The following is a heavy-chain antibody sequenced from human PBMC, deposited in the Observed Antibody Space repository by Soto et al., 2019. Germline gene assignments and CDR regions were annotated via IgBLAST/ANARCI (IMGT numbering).Heavy chain of an antibody. D-gene: IGHD3-10*01. CDR1: GYTFTSYG. V-gene: IGHV1-18*01. CDR3: ARGRYGSGSYYGEGH. J-gene: IGHJ4*02. CDR2: ISAYNGNT. Sequence: GGSVKVSCKASGYTFTSYGISWVRQAPGQGLEWMGWISAYNGNTNYAQKLQGRVTMTTDTSTSTAYMELRSLRSDDTAVYYCARGRYGSGSYYGEGHWGQGTLVTVSS.